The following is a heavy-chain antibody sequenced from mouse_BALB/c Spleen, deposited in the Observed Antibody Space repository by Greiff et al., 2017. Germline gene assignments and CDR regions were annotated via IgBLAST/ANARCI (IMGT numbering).Heavy chain of an antibody. Sequence: VQLQQPGAELVRPGASVKLSCKASGYTFTSYWINWVKQRPGQGLEWIGNIYPSDSYTNYNQKFKDKATLTVDKSSSTAYMQLSSPTSEDSAVYYCTRNGYGLYYAMDYWGQGTSVTVSS. J-gene: IGHJ4*01. D-gene: IGHD2-2*01. CDR2: IYPSDSYT. V-gene: IGHV1-69*02. CDR1: GYTFTSYW. CDR3: TRNGYGLYYAMDY.